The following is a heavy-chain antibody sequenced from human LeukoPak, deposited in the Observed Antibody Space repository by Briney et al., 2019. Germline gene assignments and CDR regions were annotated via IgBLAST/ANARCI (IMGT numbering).Heavy chain of an antibody. J-gene: IGHJ4*02. V-gene: IGHV1-69*13. Sequence: SVKVSCKASGGTFSSYAISWVRQAPGRGLEWMRGIIPIFGTANYAQKFQGRVTITADESTSTAYMELSSLRSEDTAVYYCARDEKNYYDSSGYGMDYWGQGTLVTVSS. CDR3: ARDEKNYYDSSGYGMDY. CDR2: IIPIFGTA. D-gene: IGHD3-22*01. CDR1: GGTFSSYA.